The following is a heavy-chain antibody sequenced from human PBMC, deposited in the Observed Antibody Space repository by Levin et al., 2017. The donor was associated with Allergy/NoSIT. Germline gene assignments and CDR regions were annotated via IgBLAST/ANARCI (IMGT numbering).Heavy chain of an antibody. V-gene: IGHV4-39*01. Sequence: PSETLSLTCTVSGGSISSSSYYWGWIRQPPGRGLEWIGSIYYSGSTYYNPSLKSRVTISVDTSKNQFSLKLSSVTAADTAVYDCARRDAAGEDAFDSWGQGTMVTVSS. CDR1: GGSISSSSYY. J-gene: IGHJ3*02. CDR3: ARRDAAGEDAFDS. D-gene: IGHD6-13*01. CDR2: IYYSGST.